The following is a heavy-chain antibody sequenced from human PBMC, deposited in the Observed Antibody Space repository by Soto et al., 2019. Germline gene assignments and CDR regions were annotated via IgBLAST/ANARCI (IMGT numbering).Heavy chain of an antibody. V-gene: IGHV4-34*01. CDR2: INHSGST. D-gene: IGHD3-16*01. J-gene: IGHJ4*02. CDR3: ARGPPGGARNDY. CDR1: GGSFSGYY. Sequence: SETLSLTCAVYGGSFSGYYWSWIRQPPGKGLEWIGEINHSGSTNYNPSLRSRVTISVDTSKNQFSLKLSSVTAADTAVYYCARGPPGGARNDYWGQGTLVTVSS.